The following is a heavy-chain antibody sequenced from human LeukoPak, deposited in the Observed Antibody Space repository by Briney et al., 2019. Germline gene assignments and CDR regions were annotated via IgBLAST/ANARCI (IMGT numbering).Heavy chain of an antibody. CDR3: AHSYGSAGYYSLLIFDY. Sequence: SGPTLVNPTQTLTLTCTFSGFSLSTSGVGVGWIRQPPGKALEWLALIYWDDDKRYSPSLKSRLTITKDTSKNQVVLTMTNMDPVDTATYYCAHSYGSAGYYSLLIFDYWGQGTLVTVSS. V-gene: IGHV2-5*02. CDR1: GFSLSTSGVG. D-gene: IGHD3-22*01. J-gene: IGHJ4*02. CDR2: IYWDDDK.